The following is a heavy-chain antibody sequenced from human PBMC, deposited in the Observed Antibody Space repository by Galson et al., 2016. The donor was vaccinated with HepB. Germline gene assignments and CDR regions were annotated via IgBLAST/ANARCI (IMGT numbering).Heavy chain of an antibody. CDR2: ISYDGGNK. CDR1: GFTFNSHA. D-gene: IGHD2/OR15-2a*01. J-gene: IGHJ4*02. Sequence: SLRLSCAASGFTFNSHAMHWVRQAPGKGLEWVAIISYDGGNKYYVASVRGRFTVPRDNSKNTLYLQMRSLRAEDTAIYYCAREGDRRDLLIDYWGQGTLVTVSS. V-gene: IGHV3-30*14. CDR3: AREGDRRDLLIDY.